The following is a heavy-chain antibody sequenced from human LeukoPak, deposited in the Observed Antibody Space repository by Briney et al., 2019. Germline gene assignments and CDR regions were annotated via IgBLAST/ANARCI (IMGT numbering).Heavy chain of an antibody. CDR1: GGSISSSSYY. Sequence: SETLSLTCTVSGGSISSSSYYWGWIRQPPGKGLEWIGSIYYSGSTYYNPSLKSRVTISVDTSKNQFSLKLSSVTAADTAVYYCARSQWFGGYYYMDVWGKGTTVTISS. V-gene: IGHV4-39*01. CDR3: ARSQWFGGYYYMDV. CDR2: IYYSGST. J-gene: IGHJ6*03. D-gene: IGHD3-10*01.